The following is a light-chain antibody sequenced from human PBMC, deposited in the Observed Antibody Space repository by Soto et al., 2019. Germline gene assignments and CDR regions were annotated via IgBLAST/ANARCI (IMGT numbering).Light chain of an antibody. Sequence: DIQMTQSPSSLSAFVGAGVTLTGMASQSISSLLTWYQQKAGKAPKLLIYAASSLQSGVPSRFSGSGSGTDFTLTISSLQPEDFASYYCQQSFSTPPTFGQGTKVDIK. CDR3: QQSFSTPPT. V-gene: IGKV1-39*01. CDR2: AAS. CDR1: QSISSL. J-gene: IGKJ1*01.